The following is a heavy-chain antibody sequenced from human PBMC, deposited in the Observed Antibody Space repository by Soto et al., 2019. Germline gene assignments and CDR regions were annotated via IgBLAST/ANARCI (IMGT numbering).Heavy chain of an antibody. Sequence: PGGSLRLTCAASGFTFSSYGMHWVRQAPGKGLEWVALISYDGSDKYYADSVKGRFTISRDNSKNTLYLQLSSLRSEDTAVYYCAKHKGSGWYGPHLWGQGSQVSVSS. CDR3: AKHKGSGWYGPHL. CDR2: ISYDGSDK. V-gene: IGHV3-30*18. D-gene: IGHD6-19*01. J-gene: IGHJ4*02. CDR1: GFTFSSYG.